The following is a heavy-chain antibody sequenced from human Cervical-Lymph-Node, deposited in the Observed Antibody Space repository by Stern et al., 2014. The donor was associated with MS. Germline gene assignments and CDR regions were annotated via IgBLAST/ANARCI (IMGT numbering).Heavy chain of an antibody. CDR2: LNPNSDDP. V-gene: IGHV1-2*06. J-gene: IGHJ4*02. CDR1: GYTFTAFF. D-gene: IGHD3-22*01. Sequence: VQLVESGTKMQKPGASVKVSCKASGYTFTAFFIHWVRQVPGQGLEWMGRLNPNSDDPTYAQDFQDRVTLHTDAYNGTAYTALSRLTSADTAVYYCAREATRIVVGIDYWGQGTQVTVSS. CDR3: AREATRIVVGIDY.